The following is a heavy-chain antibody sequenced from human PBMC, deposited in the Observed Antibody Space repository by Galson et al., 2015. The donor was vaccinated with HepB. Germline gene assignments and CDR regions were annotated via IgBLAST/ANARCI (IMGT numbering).Heavy chain of an antibody. J-gene: IGHJ4*02. CDR3: AKVAILGVTPHYFDY. CDR1: GFTFSSYA. Sequence: SLRLSCAASGFTFSSYAMSWVRQAPGKGLEWVLSIGGSSTGPYYADSVKGRFTISRDNSKNTLYLQMESLRAEDTAVYYCAKVAILGVTPHYFDYLGQGTLVTVSS. V-gene: IGHV3-23*01. CDR2: IGGSSTGP. D-gene: IGHD2-21*02.